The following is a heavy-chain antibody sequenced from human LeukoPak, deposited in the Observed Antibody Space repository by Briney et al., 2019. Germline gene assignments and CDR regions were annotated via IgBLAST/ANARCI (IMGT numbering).Heavy chain of an antibody. CDR3: TTQTDTSGYEDY. V-gene: IGHV3-15*01. CDR1: GFTFSNAW. CDR2: IKSKTDGGTT. J-gene: IGHJ4*02. Sequence: PGASLRLSCAASGFTFSNAWMSWVRQAPGKGLEWVGRIKSKTDGGTTDYAAPVKGRFTISRDDSKNTLYLQMNSLKTEDTAVYYCTTQTDTSGYEDYWGQGTLVTVSS. D-gene: IGHD5-12*01.